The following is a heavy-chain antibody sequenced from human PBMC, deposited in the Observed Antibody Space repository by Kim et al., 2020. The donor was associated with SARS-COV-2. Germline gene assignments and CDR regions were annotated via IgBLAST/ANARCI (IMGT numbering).Heavy chain of an antibody. CDR2: IKQDGSEK. V-gene: IGHV3-7*01. CDR3: ARRTQVLRFLEWPPMDV. J-gene: IGHJ6*02. D-gene: IGHD3-3*01. CDR1: GFTFSSYW. Sequence: GGSLRLSCAASGFTFSSYWMSWVRQAPGKGLEWVANIKQDGSEKYYVDSVKGRFTISRDNAKNSLYLQMNSLRAEDTAVYYCARRTQVLRFLEWPPMDVWGQGTTVTVSS.